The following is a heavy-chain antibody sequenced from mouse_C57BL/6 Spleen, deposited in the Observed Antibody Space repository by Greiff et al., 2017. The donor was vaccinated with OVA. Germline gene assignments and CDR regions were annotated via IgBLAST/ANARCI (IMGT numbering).Heavy chain of an antibody. Sequence: QVQLQQPGAELVKPGASVKLSCKASGYTFTSYWMHWVKQRPGRGLEWIGRIDPSSGGTKYNEKFKGKATLTVDKTSSTAYMQLSSLTSEDSAVYYCARSAYYSNYGYFDVWGTGTTVTVSS. V-gene: IGHV1-72*01. CDR1: GYTFTSYW. J-gene: IGHJ1*03. CDR3: ARSAYYSNYGYFDV. CDR2: IDPSSGGT. D-gene: IGHD2-5*01.